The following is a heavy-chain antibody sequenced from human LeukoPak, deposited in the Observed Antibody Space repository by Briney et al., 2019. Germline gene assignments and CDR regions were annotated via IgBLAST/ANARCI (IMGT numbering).Heavy chain of an antibody. J-gene: IGHJ6*02. V-gene: IGHV4-4*02. CDR1: GGSISSSNW. CDR2: IYHSGST. D-gene: IGHD6-19*01. Sequence: SGTLSLTCAVSGGSISSSNWWSWVRQPPGKGLEWIGEIYHSGSTNYNPSLKSRVTISVDKSKNQFSLKLGSVTAADTAVYYCARMGKQWLVKVYYYGMDVWGQGTTVTVSS. CDR3: ARMGKQWLVKVYYYGMDV.